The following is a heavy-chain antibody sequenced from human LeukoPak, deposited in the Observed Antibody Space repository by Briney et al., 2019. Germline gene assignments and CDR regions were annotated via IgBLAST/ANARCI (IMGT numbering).Heavy chain of an antibody. CDR2: IWYDGSNK. D-gene: IGHD1-1*01. J-gene: IGHJ6*02. CDR1: GFTFSSYG. V-gene: IGHV3-33*01. CDR3: ARGGWNYYYGMDV. Sequence: QAGGSLRLSCAASGFTFSSYGMHWVRQAPGKGLEWVAVIWYDGSNKYYADSVKGRFTISRDNSKNTLYLQMNSLGAEDTAVYYCARGGWNYYYGMDVWGQGTTVTVSS.